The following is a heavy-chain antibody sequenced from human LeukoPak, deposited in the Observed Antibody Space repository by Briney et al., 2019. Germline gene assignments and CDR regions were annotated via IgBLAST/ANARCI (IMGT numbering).Heavy chain of an antibody. D-gene: IGHD1-1*01. CDR1: GFTVSSSY. V-gene: IGHV3-53*01. Sequence: SGGSLRLSCAASGFTVSSSYMSWVRQAPGKGLEWDSITYTDVNTNYADSVKGRFTISRDNSQNTLSLQMNSLRAEDTAVYYCARKNDLFNAAFDIWGQGTVVTVSS. J-gene: IGHJ3*02. CDR3: ARKNDLFNAAFDI. CDR2: TYTDVNT.